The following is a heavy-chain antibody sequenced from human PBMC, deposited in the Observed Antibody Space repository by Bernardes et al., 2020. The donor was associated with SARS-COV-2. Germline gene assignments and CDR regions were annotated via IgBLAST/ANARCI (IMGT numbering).Heavy chain of an antibody. J-gene: IGHJ4*02. CDR2: ISAYNGNT. Sequence: ASMKVSCKASGYTFTSYGISWVRQAPGQGLEWMGWISAYNGNTNYAQKLQGRVTMTTDTSTSTAYMELRSLRSDDTAVYYCARDLRNDFWSGYYTTSIDYWGQGTLVTVSS. CDR3: ARDLRNDFWSGYYTTSIDY. D-gene: IGHD3-3*01. V-gene: IGHV1-18*01. CDR1: GYTFTSYG.